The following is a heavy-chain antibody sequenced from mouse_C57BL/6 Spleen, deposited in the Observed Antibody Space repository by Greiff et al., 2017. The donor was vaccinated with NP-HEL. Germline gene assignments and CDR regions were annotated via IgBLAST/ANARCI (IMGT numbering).Heavy chain of an antibody. CDR3: AKNILSSRDYYAMDY. CDR1: GFSLTSYG. Sequence: VKLQESGPGLVQPSQSLSITCTVSGFSLTSYGVHWVRQPPGKGLEWLGVIWSGGSTDYNAAFISRLSISKDNSKSQVFFKMNSLQADDTAIYYCAKNILSSRDYYAMDYWGQGTSVTVSS. CDR2: IWSGGST. J-gene: IGHJ4*01. D-gene: IGHD6-5*01. V-gene: IGHV2-4*01.